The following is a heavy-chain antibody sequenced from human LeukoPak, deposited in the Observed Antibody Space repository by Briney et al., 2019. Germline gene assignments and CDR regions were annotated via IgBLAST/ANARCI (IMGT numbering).Heavy chain of an antibody. Sequence: SETLSLTCTVSGGSISSYYWSWLRQPAGKGLEWIGRIYTSGSTNYNASLTSRVTMLVNTTKNQFSLKLSSVTAADTAVYYCARDRSMVRGVEDYYYYYYMDVWGKGTTVTVSS. CDR3: ARDRSMVRGVEDYYYYYYMDV. CDR2: IYTSGST. J-gene: IGHJ6*03. V-gene: IGHV4-4*07. CDR1: GGSISSYY. D-gene: IGHD3-10*01.